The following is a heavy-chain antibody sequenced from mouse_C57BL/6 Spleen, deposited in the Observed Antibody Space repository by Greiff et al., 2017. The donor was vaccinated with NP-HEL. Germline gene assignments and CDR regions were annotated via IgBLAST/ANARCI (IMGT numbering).Heavy chain of an antibody. CDR2: IDPEDGDT. V-gene: IGHV14-2*01. CDR1: GFNIKDYY. D-gene: IGHD1-1*01. Sequence: VLLKQSGAGLVQPGASVKLSCAASGFNIKDYYMHWVKQRPEQGLEWIGRIDPEDGDTKYAPNFQGKATITEDTSSNTAYLQLSSLTSEDTAIYYCAFYYGSSYDWYFDVWGTGTSVTVSS. CDR3: AFYYGSSYDWYFDV. J-gene: IGHJ1*03.